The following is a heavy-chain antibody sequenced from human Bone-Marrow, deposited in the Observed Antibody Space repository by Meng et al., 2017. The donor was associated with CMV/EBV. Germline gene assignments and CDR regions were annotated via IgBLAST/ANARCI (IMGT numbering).Heavy chain of an antibody. CDR3: ARTEVPYYYYYGMDV. J-gene: IGHJ6*02. D-gene: IGHD1-1*01. V-gene: IGHV3-30*02. Sequence: GGSLRLSCAASGFTFSSYGMHWVRQAPGKGLEWVAFIRYDGSNKYYADSVKGRFTISRDNSKNTLYLQMNSLRTEDTAVYYCARTEVPYYYYYGMDVWGQGNTVTVSS. CDR2: IRYDGSNK. CDR1: GFTFSSYG.